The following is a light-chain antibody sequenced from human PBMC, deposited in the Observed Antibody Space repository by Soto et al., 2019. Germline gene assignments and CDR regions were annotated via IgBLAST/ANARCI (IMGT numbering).Light chain of an antibody. CDR2: DVS. V-gene: IGLV2-14*03. CDR1: SSDVGGYNY. CDR3: SSYTSSSTVV. J-gene: IGLJ2*01. Sequence: QSALTQPASVSGSPGQSITISCTGTSSDVGGYNYVSWYQQHPGKAPKLMIYDVSNWPSGVSNRFSGSKSVNTASLTISGLQAEDEADYYCSSYTSSSTVVFGGGTKVTVL.